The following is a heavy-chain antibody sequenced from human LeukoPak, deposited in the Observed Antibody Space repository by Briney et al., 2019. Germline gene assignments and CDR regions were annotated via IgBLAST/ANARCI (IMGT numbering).Heavy chain of an antibody. V-gene: IGHV1-69*13. CDR2: IIPIFGTA. D-gene: IGHD1-26*01. J-gene: IGHJ4*02. CDR3: AGDVSGSYYPNYFDY. Sequence: ASVKVSCKASGGTFSSYAISWVRQAPGQGLEWMGGIIPIFGTANYAQKFQGRVTITADESTSTAYMELSSLRSEDTAVYYCAGDVSGSYYPNYFDYWGQGTLVTVSS. CDR1: GGTFSSYA.